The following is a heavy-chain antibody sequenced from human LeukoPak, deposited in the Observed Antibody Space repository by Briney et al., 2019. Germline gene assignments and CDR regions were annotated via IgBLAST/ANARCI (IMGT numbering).Heavy chain of an antibody. V-gene: IGHV4-59*01. CDR1: GGSISSYY. Sequence: SETLSLTCTVSGGSISSYYWSWIRQPPGKGLEWIGYIYYSGSTNYNPSLKSRVTISVDTSKNQFSLKLSSVTAADTAVYYCARDSYDSSGYHFGAFDIWGQGTMVTVSS. CDR3: ARDSYDSSGYHFGAFDI. CDR2: IYYSGST. D-gene: IGHD3-22*01. J-gene: IGHJ3*02.